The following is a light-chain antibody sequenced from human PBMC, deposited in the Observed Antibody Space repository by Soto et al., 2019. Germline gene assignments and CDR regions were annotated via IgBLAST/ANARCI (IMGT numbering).Light chain of an antibody. CDR1: QSFSSSK. V-gene: IGKV3-20*01. J-gene: IGKJ4*01. CDR3: QRYGGSPPVT. CDR2: SAS. Sequence: EVVLTQSPGTLSLSPGERATLSCRASQSFSSSKLAWYQHKPGQPPKLIVYSASRRATGIPDRFSGSGAGTDFTLTISRREPEDFALYYCQRYGGSPPVTFGGGTKVDIK.